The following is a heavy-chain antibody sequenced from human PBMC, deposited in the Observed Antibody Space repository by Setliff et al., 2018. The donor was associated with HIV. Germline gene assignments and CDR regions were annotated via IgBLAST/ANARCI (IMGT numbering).Heavy chain of an antibody. V-gene: IGHV4-39*01. Sequence: PSETLSLTCTVSGGSISSSSYYWGWIRQPPGKGLEWIGSIYYRGSTYYNPSLKSRVTISVDTSKNQFSLNLSSVTAADTAVYYCARHLAIGGIQLWSVDDYFDYWGQGTLVTVSS. CDR2: IYYRGST. CDR1: GGSISSSSYY. D-gene: IGHD5-18*01. J-gene: IGHJ4*02. CDR3: ARHLAIGGIQLWSVDDYFDY.